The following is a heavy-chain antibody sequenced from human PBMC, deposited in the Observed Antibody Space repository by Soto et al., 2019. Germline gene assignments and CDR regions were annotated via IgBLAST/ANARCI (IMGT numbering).Heavy chain of an antibody. CDR3: ARDQLPYYYDSSGPRGAFDI. D-gene: IGHD3-22*01. J-gene: IGHJ3*02. CDR1: GGSISNNAYY. Sequence: TSETLSLTCTVSGGSISNNAYYWSWIRQPPGKGPEWIGYIYYSGSTYYNPSLKSRVTISVDTSKNQFSLKLSSVTAADTAVYYCARDQLPYYYDSSGPRGAFDIWGQGTMVTVSS. CDR2: IYYSGST. V-gene: IGHV4-31*03.